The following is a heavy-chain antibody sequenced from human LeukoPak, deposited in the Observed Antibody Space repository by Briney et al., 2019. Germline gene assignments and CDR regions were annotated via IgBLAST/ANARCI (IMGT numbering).Heavy chain of an antibody. Sequence: ASVKVSCKASGYTFTGYYMHWVRQAPGQGLEWMGWINPNSGGTNYAQKFQGRVTMTRDTSISTAYMELSRLRSDDTAVYYCARELLQPWSEGAFDIWGQGTMVTVSS. CDR3: ARELLQPWSEGAFDI. CDR1: GYTFTGYY. J-gene: IGHJ3*02. V-gene: IGHV1-2*02. CDR2: INPNSGGT. D-gene: IGHD5-18*01.